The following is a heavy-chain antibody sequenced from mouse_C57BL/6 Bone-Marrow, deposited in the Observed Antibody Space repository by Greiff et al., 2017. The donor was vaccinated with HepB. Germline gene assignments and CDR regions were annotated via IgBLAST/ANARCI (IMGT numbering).Heavy chain of an antibody. CDR2: IDPANGNT. J-gene: IGHJ1*03. V-gene: IGHV14-3*01. CDR3: ARYSNYVWYFDV. Sequence: VQLQQSVAELVRPGASVKLSCTASGFNIKNTYMHWVKQRPEQGLEWIGRIDPANGNTKYAPKFQGKATITADTSSNTAYLHLTSLASEDTAIYYCARYSNYVWYFDVWGTGTTVTVSS. CDR1: GFNIKNTY. D-gene: IGHD2-5*01.